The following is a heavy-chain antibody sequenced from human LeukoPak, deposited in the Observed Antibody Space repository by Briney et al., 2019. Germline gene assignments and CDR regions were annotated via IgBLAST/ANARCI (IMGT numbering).Heavy chain of an antibody. CDR3: ARDTRRQSSSGYYLMDAFDI. J-gene: IGHJ3*02. Sequence: SVKVSCKASAGTFRSYAISWVRQAPGQGLEWMGRIIPIFGTRNYAQKLQGIAEVITDESTSTVYMELSSLRSEDTAVYYCARDTRRQSSSGYYLMDAFDIWGQGTMVSVSS. CDR2: IIPIFGTR. D-gene: IGHD3-22*01. V-gene: IGHV1-69*05. CDR1: AGTFRSYA.